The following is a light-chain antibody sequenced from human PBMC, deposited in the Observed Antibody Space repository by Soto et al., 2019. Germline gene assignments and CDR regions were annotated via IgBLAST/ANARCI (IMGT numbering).Light chain of an antibody. J-gene: IGKJ1*01. CDR1: QSVSSY. CDR2: DAS. CDR3: QQRGNWPPWT. Sequence: EIVLTQSPATLSLSPGERATLSCRASQSVSSYLAWYQQKPGQAPRLLIYDASNRATGIPARFSGSGSGTDFTLTISSLEPEDFAGYYCQQRGNWPPWTFGQGTKLEIK. V-gene: IGKV3-11*01.